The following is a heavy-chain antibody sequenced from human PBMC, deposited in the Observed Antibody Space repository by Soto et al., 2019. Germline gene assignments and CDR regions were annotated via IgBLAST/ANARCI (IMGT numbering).Heavy chain of an antibody. D-gene: IGHD1-26*01. J-gene: IGHJ4*02. V-gene: IGHV3-30*18. CDR2: ISYDGSNT. CDR1: GFTFSSYG. Sequence: GGSLRLSCVASGFTFSSYGMHWIRQAPGKGLEWVAIISYDGSNTYCADYVKGRFTISRDNSKNTLYLQMNSLRAEDTSVYYCAKEGGLSGSYYISSSYYFDYWGQGTLVTVSS. CDR3: AKEGGLSGSYYISSSYYFDY.